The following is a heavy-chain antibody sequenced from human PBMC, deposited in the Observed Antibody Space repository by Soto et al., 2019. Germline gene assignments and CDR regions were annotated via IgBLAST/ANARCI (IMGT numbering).Heavy chain of an antibody. D-gene: IGHD1-26*01. CDR3: ARMSGTENWFDP. CDR1: GFTFSDYY. J-gene: IGHJ5*02. V-gene: IGHV3-11*06. Sequence: SLRLSCAASGFTFSDYYMSWIRQAPGKGLEWVSYISSSSSYTNYADSVKGRFTISRDNAKNSLYLQMNSLRAEDTAVYYCARMSGTENWFDPWGQGTLVTVSS. CDR2: ISSSSSYT.